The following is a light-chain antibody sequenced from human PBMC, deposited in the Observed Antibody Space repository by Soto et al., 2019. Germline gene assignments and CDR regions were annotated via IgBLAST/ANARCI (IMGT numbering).Light chain of an antibody. Sequence: EVVLTQSPGTLSLSPGDRATLSCRASQNIRNNYLAWYQQKPGQAPRLLIYGASNRAPGIPDRFSGSGSGTDFTLTISRLDPEDFAVYHCQQYGGSPWTFGQGTQLDVK. CDR2: GAS. V-gene: IGKV3-20*01. J-gene: IGKJ1*01. CDR1: QNIRNNY. CDR3: QQYGGSPWT.